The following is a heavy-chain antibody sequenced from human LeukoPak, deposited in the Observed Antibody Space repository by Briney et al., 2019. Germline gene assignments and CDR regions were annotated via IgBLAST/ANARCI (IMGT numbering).Heavy chain of an antibody. Sequence: SDTLSLNCAVSGYSISTSNYWAWIRQPPGKGLEWIGHIYYSGGIYYNPSLKSRVTMSVDTSKNQFSLKLSSVTAVDTAVYHCARKTTTGPTKAAFDIWGQGTMLTVSS. J-gene: IGHJ3*02. D-gene: IGHD4-17*01. CDR3: ARKTTTGPTKAAFDI. CDR1: GYSISTSNY. V-gene: IGHV4-28*05. CDR2: IYYSGGI.